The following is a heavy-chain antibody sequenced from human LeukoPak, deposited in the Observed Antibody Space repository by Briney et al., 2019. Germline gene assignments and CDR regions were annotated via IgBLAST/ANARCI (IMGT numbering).Heavy chain of an antibody. CDR3: ATSRTFDY. CDR1: RFTLSSYW. V-gene: IGHV3-7*03. CDR2: IKQDGSEK. Sequence: GGSLRLSCAASRFTLSSYWMSWVRQAPGKGLEWVANIKQDGSEKYYVDSVKGRFTISRDNAKNSVYLQMNSLRAEDAAVYYCATSRTFDYWAREPWSPSPQ. J-gene: IGHJ4*02.